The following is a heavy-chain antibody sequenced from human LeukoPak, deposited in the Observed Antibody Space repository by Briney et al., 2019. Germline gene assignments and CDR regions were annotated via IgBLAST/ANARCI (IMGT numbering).Heavy chain of an antibody. V-gene: IGHV3-21*06. Sequence: GGSLRLSCAASGFTLSSYGMHWVRQVPGKGLVWVSSIDSSGGYMFYADSVKGRFIISRDNAKDSLYLQMNSLRVEDTAVYYCLRGDRRDYWGQGTLVTVSS. J-gene: IGHJ4*02. CDR2: IDSSGGYM. CDR1: GFTLSSYG. CDR3: LRGDRRDY.